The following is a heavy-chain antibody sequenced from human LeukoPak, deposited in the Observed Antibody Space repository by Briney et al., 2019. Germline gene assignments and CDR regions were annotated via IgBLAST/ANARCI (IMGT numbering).Heavy chain of an antibody. CDR3: ASSGAITIFGVGNFDY. D-gene: IGHD3-3*01. CDR2: IIPIFGTA. J-gene: IGHJ4*02. CDR1: GGTFSSYA. V-gene: IGHV1-69*05. Sequence: ASVKVSCKASGGTFSSYAISWVRQAPGQGLEWMGGIIPIFGTANYAQKFQGRVTITTDESTSTAYMELSSLRSEDTAVYYCASSGAITIFGVGNFDYWGQGTLVTVSS.